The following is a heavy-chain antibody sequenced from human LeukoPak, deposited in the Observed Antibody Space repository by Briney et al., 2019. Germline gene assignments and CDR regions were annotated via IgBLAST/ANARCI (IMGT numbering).Heavy chain of an antibody. D-gene: IGHD3-9*01. J-gene: IGHJ4*02. CDR3: ARTLYYDILTGYSPTPYYFDY. CDR1: GFTFSSYW. V-gene: IGHV3-7*03. Sequence: PGGSLRLSCAASGFTFSSYWMSWVRQAPGKGLEWVANIKQDGSEKYYVDSVEGRFTISRDNAKNSLYLQMNSLRAEDTAVYYCARTLYYDILTGYSPTPYYFDYWGQGTLVTVSS. CDR2: IKQDGSEK.